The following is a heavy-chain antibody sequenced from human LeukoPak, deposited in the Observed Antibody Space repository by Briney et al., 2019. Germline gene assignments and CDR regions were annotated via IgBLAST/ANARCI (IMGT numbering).Heavy chain of an antibody. V-gene: IGHV3-48*04. CDR3: ARGSDYDFWSGLFDP. J-gene: IGHJ5*02. CDR1: GFTLSSYS. CDR2: IDSDTYGNTI. Sequence: PGGSLRLSCAASGFTLSSYSMNWVRQAPGKGLEWISYIDSDTYGNTIYYPHTVKGRFTISRDNAKNSLYLQMNSLRAEDTAVYYCARGSDYDFWSGLFDPWGQGTLVTVSS. D-gene: IGHD3-3*01.